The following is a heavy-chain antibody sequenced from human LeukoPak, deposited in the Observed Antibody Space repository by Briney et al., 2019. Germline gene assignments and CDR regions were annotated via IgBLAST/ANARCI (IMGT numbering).Heavy chain of an antibody. J-gene: IGHJ4*02. CDR3: TSPRYSSTWYFDS. V-gene: IGHV3-49*03. Sequence: PGRSLRLSCTASGFTFGDYAMSWFRQAPGKGLEWVGFIRSKAYGGTTGYVASVKGRFIISRDDSKSIAYLQMNSLKTEDTAVYYCTSPRYSSTWYFDSWGQGTLVTVSP. D-gene: IGHD6-13*01. CDR1: GFTFGDYA. CDR2: IRSKAYGGTT.